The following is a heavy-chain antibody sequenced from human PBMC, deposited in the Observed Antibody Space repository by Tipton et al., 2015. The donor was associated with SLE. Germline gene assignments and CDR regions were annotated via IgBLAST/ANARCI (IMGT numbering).Heavy chain of an antibody. CDR2: ISSSGSTI. Sequence: SLRLSCAASGFTFSDYYMSWIRQAPGKGLEWVSYISSSGSTIYYADSVKGRFTISRDNAKNSLYLQMNSLRAEDTAIYYCARPQVPSGSHFYSGLDVWCQGTTVTVSS. J-gene: IGHJ6*02. D-gene: IGHD2/OR15-2a*01. V-gene: IGHV3-11*01. CDR3: ARPQVPSGSHFYSGLDV. CDR1: GFTFSDYY.